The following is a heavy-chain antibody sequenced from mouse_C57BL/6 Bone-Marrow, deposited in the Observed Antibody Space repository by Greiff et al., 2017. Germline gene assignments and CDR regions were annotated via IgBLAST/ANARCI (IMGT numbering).Heavy chain of an antibody. Sequence: VQLQQSGPGLVQPSQSLSITCTVSGFSLTSYGVHWVRQSPGQGLEWLGVIWSGGSTDYNAAFISRLSISKDNSKSQVFFKMNSLQADDTAIYYCARLGILAWFAYWGQGTLVTVSA. CDR2: IWSGGST. D-gene: IGHD4-1*01. CDR1: GFSLTSYG. CDR3: ARLGILAWFAY. J-gene: IGHJ3*01. V-gene: IGHV2-2*01.